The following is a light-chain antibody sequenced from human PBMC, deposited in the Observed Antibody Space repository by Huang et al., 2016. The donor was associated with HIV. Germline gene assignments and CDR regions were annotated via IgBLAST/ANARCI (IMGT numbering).Light chain of an antibody. CDR3: QQYDKWPPLT. CDR1: QSVSTN. Sequence: EIVMTQSPATLSVSPGERATLSCRASQSVSTNLAWYQQRPGQAPRLLSYGASTRATGIPARFSGSGSGSEFTLTISSLQSEDFAVYYCQQYDKWPPLTFGGGTKVEIK. CDR2: GAS. V-gene: IGKV3-15*01. J-gene: IGKJ4*01.